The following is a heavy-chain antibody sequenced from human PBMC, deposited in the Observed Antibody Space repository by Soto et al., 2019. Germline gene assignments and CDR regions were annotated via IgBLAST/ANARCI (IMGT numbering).Heavy chain of an antibody. CDR1: GFTFSNHW. CDR2: IDTHGRST. CDR3: ARFGNYDDPNGCLY. Sequence: GGSLRLSCAASGFTFSNHWMHWVRQAPGKGLVWVSRIDTHGRSTTYADPVKGRFTISRDNAKNTLYLQMDSLRAEDTAVYYCARFGNYDDPNGCLYWGQGSLVTVSS. V-gene: IGHV3-74*01. J-gene: IGHJ4*02. D-gene: IGHD3-22*01.